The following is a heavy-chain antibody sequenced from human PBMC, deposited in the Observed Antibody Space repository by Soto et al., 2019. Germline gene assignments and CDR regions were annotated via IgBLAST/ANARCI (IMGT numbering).Heavy chain of an antibody. CDR2: ISSRNSYT. V-gene: IGHV3-11*06. CDR3: ARDYDSSGYPDY. D-gene: IGHD3-22*01. J-gene: IGHJ4*02. Sequence: GGSLRLSCAASGFSFSDYYMSWIRQAPGKGLEWVSYISSRNSYTNYADSVKGRFTISRDNAKNSLYLQMNSLKVEDTAVYYCARDYDSSGYPDYWGQGTLVTVSS. CDR1: GFSFSDYY.